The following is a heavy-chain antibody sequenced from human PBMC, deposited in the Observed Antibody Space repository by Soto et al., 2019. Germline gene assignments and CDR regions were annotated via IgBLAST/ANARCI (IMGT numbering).Heavy chain of an antibody. V-gene: IGHV5-10-1*01. Sequence: GESLKISCEVSGYDFTDYWISWVRQMPGKGLEWVGRIDPHDSYTDYSPSFQGHVTISADKSTRTAYLQWNNLQASDTAIYYCARLFYCTNAGCCILDYWGQGTQVTVSS. D-gene: IGHD2-8*01. J-gene: IGHJ4*02. CDR1: GYDFTDYW. CDR3: ARLFYCTNAGCCILDY. CDR2: IDPHDSYT.